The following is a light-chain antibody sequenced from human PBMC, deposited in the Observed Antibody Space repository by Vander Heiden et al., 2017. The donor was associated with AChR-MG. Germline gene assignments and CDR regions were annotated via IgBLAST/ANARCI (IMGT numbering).Light chain of an antibody. J-gene: IGLJ2*01. Sequence: QSALTQPPSASGSPGQSVTISCTGTSSDVGDYNYVSWYQQNPGKAPKLMIYEVTKRPSGVPDRFSGSKSGNTASLTVSGLQADDEADYYCTSYGGSNNHVVFGGGTKLTGL. CDR1: SSDVGDYNY. CDR2: EVT. V-gene: IGLV2-8*01. CDR3: TSYGGSNNHVV.